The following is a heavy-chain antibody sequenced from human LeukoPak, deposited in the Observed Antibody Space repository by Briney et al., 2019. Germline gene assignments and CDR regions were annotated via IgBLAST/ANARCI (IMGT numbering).Heavy chain of an antibody. D-gene: IGHD6-13*01. V-gene: IGHV3-7*01. CDR3: ARGTIAAPGTDY. CDR1: GCTFSSYW. Sequence: GGSLRLSCAASGCTFSSYWMDWVRQAPGKGLEGVANMNQDGSVKHHADSVKGRFTISRDNAKNSLYLQMNSLRAEDTAVYYCARGTIAAPGTDYWGQGVLVTVSS. J-gene: IGHJ4*02. CDR2: MNQDGSVK.